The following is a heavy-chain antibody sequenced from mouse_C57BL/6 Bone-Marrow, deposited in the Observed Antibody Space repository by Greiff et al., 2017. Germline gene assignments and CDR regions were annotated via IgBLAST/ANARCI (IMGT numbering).Heavy chain of an antibody. V-gene: IGHV1-64*01. Sequence: QVQLQQPGAELVKPGASVKLSCKASGYTFTSYWMHWVKQRPGQGLEWIGRIHPNSGSTNYNEKFKSKATLTVDKSSSTAYMQLSSLTSEDSAVYYGARVGWLLLRFAYWGQGTLVTVSA. CDR1: GYTFTSYW. J-gene: IGHJ3*01. CDR3: ARVGWLLLRFAY. D-gene: IGHD2-3*01. CDR2: IHPNSGST.